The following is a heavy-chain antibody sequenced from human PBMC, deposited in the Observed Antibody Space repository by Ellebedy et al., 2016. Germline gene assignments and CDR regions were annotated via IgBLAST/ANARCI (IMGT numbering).Heavy chain of an antibody. CDR2: IKQDGSEK. CDR1: GFTFSSHW. Sequence: GGSLRLXXAASGFTFSSHWMSWVRQAPGKGLEWVANIKQDGSEKYYVDSVKGRFTISRDNAKNSLYLQMNSLRADDTAVYYCARVGSAWFNYFDYWGQGTLVTVSS. D-gene: IGHD6-19*01. V-gene: IGHV3-7*01. CDR3: ARVGSAWFNYFDY. J-gene: IGHJ4*02.